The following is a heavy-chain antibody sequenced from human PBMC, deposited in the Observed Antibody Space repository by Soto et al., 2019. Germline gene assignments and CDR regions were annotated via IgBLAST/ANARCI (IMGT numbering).Heavy chain of an antibody. CDR1: GFTFSNAW. D-gene: IGHD6-19*01. V-gene: IGHV3-15*07. CDR2: IKSKTDGGTT. Sequence: PGGSLRLSCAASGFTFSNAWVNWVRQAPGKGLEWVGRIKSKTDGGTTDYAAPVKGRFTISRDDSKNTLYLQMNSLKTEDTAVNYFTSQSASGYGRGWYFGTIRSFDMWGQGTMVTVSS. CDR3: TSQSASGYGRGWYFGTIRSFDM. J-gene: IGHJ3*02.